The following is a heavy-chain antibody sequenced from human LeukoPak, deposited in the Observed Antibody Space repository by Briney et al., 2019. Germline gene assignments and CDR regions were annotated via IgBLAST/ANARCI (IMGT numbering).Heavy chain of an antibody. CDR3: AKDHYYYDSSGTPDY. J-gene: IGHJ4*02. V-gene: IGHV3-21*01. D-gene: IGHD3-22*01. Sequence: GGSLRLSCAASEFTFSSYSMNWVRQAPGKGLEWVSSISSSSSYKYYADSVKGRFTISRDNSKNTLYLQMNSLRAEDTAVYYCAKDHYYYDSSGTPDYWGQGTLVTVSS. CDR1: EFTFSSYS. CDR2: ISSSSSYK.